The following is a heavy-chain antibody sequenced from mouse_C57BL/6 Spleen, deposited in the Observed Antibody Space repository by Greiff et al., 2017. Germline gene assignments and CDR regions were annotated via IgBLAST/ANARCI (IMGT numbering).Heavy chain of an antibody. D-gene: IGHD2-3*01. V-gene: IGHV5-4*03. CDR3: ARGSSDGCAY. CDR2: ISDGGSYT. Sequence: EVKLVESGGGLVKPGGSLKLSCAASGFTFSSYAMSWVRQTPEKRLEWVATISDGGSYTYYPDNVKGRFTISRDNAKNNLYLQMSHLKSEDTAMYYCARGSSDGCAYWGQGTLVTVSA. CDR1: GFTFSSYA. J-gene: IGHJ3*01.